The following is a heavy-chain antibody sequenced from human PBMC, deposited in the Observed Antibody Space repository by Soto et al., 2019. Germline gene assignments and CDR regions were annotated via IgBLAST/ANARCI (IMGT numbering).Heavy chain of an antibody. CDR1: GYTFTTYF. CDR3: ERSLQRRQGWALDY. V-gene: IGHV1-46*01. Sequence: QVQLVQSGAEVKKPGASVKVSCKASGYTFTTYFMQWVRQAPGQGLEWVGIINPGDGTTSYAQKSQGRVTMTRDTSTSTVYMDLSSLRSEDTAVYYCERSLQRRQGWALDYWGQGTLVTVSS. CDR2: INPGDGTT. J-gene: IGHJ4*02. D-gene: IGHD1-1*01.